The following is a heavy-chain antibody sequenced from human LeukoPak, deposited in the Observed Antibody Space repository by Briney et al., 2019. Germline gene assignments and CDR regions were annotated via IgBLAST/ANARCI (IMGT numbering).Heavy chain of an antibody. V-gene: IGHV3-48*01. CDR2: ISSSSSTI. D-gene: IGHD3-22*01. CDR3: ARGAYYYED. Sequence: GGSLRLSCAASGFTFSSHSMNWVRQAPGKGLEWVSYISSSSSTIYYADSVKGRFTISRDNAKNSLYLQMNSLRAEDTAVYYCARGAYYYEDWGQGALVTVSS. CDR1: GFTFSSHS. J-gene: IGHJ4*02.